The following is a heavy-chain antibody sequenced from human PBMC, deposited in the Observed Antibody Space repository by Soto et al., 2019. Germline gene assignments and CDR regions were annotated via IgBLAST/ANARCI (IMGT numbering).Heavy chain of an antibody. CDR3: ARDRYGSGSFYIENWFDP. J-gene: IGHJ5*02. V-gene: IGHV4-59*01. D-gene: IGHD3-10*01. CDR1: GGSISSYY. CDR2: IYYSGST. Sequence: SETLSLTCTVSGGSISSYYWSWIRQPPGKGLEWIGYIYYSGSTNYNPSLKSRVTISVDTSKNQFSLKLSSVTAADTAVYYCARDRYGSGSFYIENWFDPWGQGTLVTVS.